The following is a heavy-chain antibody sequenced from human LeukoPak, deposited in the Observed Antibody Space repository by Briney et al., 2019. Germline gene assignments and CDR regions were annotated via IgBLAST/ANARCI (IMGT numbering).Heavy chain of an antibody. CDR1: GFTFGDYS. Sequence: GGSLRLSCAASGFTFGDYSMNWIRQAPGKGLEWVSFITWDGGSTYYAESVKGRFTISRDNAKNSLYLQMNSLRAEDTAVYYCAKQPPGGYYYESSGYYQYFQHWGQGTLVTVSS. CDR3: AKQPPGGYYYESSGYYQYFQH. V-gene: IGHV3-43*01. J-gene: IGHJ1*01. D-gene: IGHD3-22*01. CDR2: ITWDGGST.